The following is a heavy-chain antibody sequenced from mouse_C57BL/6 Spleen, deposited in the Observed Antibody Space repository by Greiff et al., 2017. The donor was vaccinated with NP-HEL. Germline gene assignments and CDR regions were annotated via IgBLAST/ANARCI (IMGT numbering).Heavy chain of an antibody. CDR1: GYTFTDYN. CDR2: INPNNGGT. J-gene: IGHJ3*01. CDR3: ASPYYYGSSYWFAY. Sequence: EVQLQQSGPELVKPGASVKMSCKASGYTFTDYNMHWVKQSHGKSLEWIGYINPNNGGTSYNQKFKGKATLTVNKSSSTAYMELRSLTSEDSAVYYCASPYYYGSSYWFAYWGQGTLVTVSA. V-gene: IGHV1-22*01. D-gene: IGHD1-1*01.